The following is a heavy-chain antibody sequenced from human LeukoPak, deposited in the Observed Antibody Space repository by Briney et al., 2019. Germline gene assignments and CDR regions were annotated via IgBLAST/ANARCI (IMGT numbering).Heavy chain of an antibody. CDR3: ERALRWLQNWGGGFDY. J-gene: IGHJ4*02. Sequence: SETLSLTCTVSGGSISSYYWSWVRQPPGKGLEWIGYIYYSGSTNYNPSLKSRVTISVDTSKNQFSLKLSSVTAADTAVYYCERALRWLQNWGGGFDYWGQGTLVTVSS. D-gene: IGHD5-24*01. CDR1: GGSISSYY. CDR2: IYYSGST. V-gene: IGHV4-59*01.